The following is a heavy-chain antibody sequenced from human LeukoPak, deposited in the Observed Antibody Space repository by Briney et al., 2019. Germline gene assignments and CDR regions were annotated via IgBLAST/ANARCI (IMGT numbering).Heavy chain of an antibody. Sequence: ASVKVSCKASGYTFTSYDISWVRQAPGQGLEWMGWISAYNGNTNYAQKLQGRVTMTTDTSTSTAYMELRSLRSDDTAVYYCATHRYYYDSSAYRLDYWGQGTLVTVSS. D-gene: IGHD3-22*01. CDR2: ISAYNGNT. CDR1: GYTFTSYD. J-gene: IGHJ4*02. CDR3: ATHRYYYDSSAYRLDY. V-gene: IGHV1-18*01.